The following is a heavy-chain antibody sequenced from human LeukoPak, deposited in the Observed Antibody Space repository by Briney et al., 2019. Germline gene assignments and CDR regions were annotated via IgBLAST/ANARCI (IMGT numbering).Heavy chain of an antibody. CDR2: ISGSGGST. D-gene: IGHD3-9*01. J-gene: IGHJ5*02. CDR1: GFTFSSYA. V-gene: IGHV3-23*01. Sequence: GGSLRLSCAASGFTFSSYAMSWVRQAPGKGLEWVSAISGSGGSTYYADSVKGRFTISRDNSKNTLYLQMNSLRAEDTAVYYCAKAPSGHLLRYFDWLPHWGQGNLVTVSS. CDR3: AKAPSGHLLRYFDWLPH.